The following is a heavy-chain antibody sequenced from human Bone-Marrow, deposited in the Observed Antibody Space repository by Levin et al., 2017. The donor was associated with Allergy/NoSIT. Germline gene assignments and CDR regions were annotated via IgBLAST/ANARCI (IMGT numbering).Heavy chain of an antibody. D-gene: IGHD2-15*01. J-gene: IGHJ6*02. CDR2: ISGSGGST. Sequence: GESLKISCAASGFTFSSYAMSWVRQAPGKGLEWVSAISGSGGSTYYADSVKGRFTISRDNSKNTLYLQMNSLRAEDTAVYYCAKDHFPSWSLSGYYYYYGMDVWGQGTTVTVSS. CDR1: GFTFSSYA. V-gene: IGHV3-23*01. CDR3: AKDHFPSWSLSGYYYYYGMDV.